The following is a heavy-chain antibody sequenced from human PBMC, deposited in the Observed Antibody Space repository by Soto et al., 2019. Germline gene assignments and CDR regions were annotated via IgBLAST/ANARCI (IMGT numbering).Heavy chain of an antibody. CDR3: AKARSMVLGGAVYMDV. V-gene: IGHV3-9*01. CDR1: GFRFDNYA. CDR2: ISWNSGSK. Sequence: EVQLVESGGDLVQPGRSLRLSCAASGFRFDNYAMHWVRQVPGKGLEWVSGISWNSGSKGYAGSVKGRFTMSRDNAKNALYLQMNSLKPEDTALYYCAKARSMVLGGAVYMDVWGKGTTVIVSS. J-gene: IGHJ6*03. D-gene: IGHD3-10*01.